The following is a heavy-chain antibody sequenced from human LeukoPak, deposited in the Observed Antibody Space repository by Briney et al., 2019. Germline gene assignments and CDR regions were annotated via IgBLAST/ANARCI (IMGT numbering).Heavy chain of an antibody. J-gene: IGHJ4*02. CDR1: GYTFTDFY. CDR3: ARVAVLMLYGSSFYYFDY. D-gene: IGHD2-8*01. CDR2: INPNSGGT. Sequence: ASVKVSCKASGYTFTDFYIHWVRQAPGQGLEWMGWINPNSGGTNYAQKFQGRVIMTRDTSISTAYIELSRLRSDDTAVYYCARVAVLMLYGSSFYYFDYWGQGALVTVSS. V-gene: IGHV1-2*02.